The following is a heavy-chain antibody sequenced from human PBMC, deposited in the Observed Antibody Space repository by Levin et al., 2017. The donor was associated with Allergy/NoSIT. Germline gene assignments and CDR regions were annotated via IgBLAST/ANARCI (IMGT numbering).Heavy chain of an antibody. CDR1: GFTFSSYS. Sequence: GESLKISCAASGFTFSSYSMNWVRQAPGKGLEWVSSISSSSSYIYYADSVKGRFTISRDNAKNSLYLQMNSLRAEDTAVYYCAREGGLSGYDFYFDYWGQGTLVTVSS. CDR2: ISSSSSYI. D-gene: IGHD5-12*01. J-gene: IGHJ4*02. CDR3: AREGGLSGYDFYFDY. V-gene: IGHV3-21*01.